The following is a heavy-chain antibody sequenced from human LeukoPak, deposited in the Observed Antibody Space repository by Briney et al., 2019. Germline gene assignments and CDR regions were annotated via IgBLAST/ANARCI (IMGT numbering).Heavy chain of an antibody. CDR2: ISGYNGNT. V-gene: IGHV1-18*01. D-gene: IGHD6-13*01. J-gene: IGHJ3*02. CDR1: GYTFTSYG. Sequence: ASVKVSCKASGYTFTSYGISWVRQAPGKGLEWMGWISGYNGNTNYAQKLQGRVTMTTDTSTSTAYMELRSLRSDDTAVYYCARDWGNSWPDAFDIWGQGTMVTVSS. CDR3: ARDWGNSWPDAFDI.